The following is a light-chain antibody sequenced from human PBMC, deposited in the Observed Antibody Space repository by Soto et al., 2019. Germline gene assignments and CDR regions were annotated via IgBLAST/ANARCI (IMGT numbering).Light chain of an antibody. Sequence: NFMLTQPHSVSESPGKTVTISCTGSSGSIASNYVQWYQQRPGSAPTTVIYEDNQRPSGVPDRFSGSIDSSSNSASLTISGLKTEDEADYYCQSYESSLYVVFGGGTKLTVL. CDR2: EDN. J-gene: IGLJ2*01. CDR3: QSYESSLYVV. V-gene: IGLV6-57*02. CDR1: SGSIASNY.